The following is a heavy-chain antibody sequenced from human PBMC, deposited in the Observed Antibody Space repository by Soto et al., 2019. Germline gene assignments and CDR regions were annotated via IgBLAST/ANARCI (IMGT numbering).Heavy chain of an antibody. Sequence: SETLSLTCSVSGGSFSDYYWTWIWQPPGKGLEWIGYIYYSGSTNYNPSLKSRVTISLDTSKNQFSLKLTSVTAADTAVYYCAAIRVATPSHFDSWGQGTLVTVSS. CDR3: AAIRVATPSHFDS. V-gene: IGHV4-59*01. J-gene: IGHJ4*02. CDR1: GGSFSDYY. D-gene: IGHD5-12*01. CDR2: IYYSGST.